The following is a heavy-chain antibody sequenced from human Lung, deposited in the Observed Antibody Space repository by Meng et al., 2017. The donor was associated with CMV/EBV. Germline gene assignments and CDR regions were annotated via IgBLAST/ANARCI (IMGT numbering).Heavy chain of an antibody. Sequence: SXKISCATSGFTFVEYAMHWVRQTPGKGLEWVSGISWNSANIGYADSVKGRFTISRDNAKKTLYLQMNSLRAEDTALYYCTKDRNFRGLDNWGQGTLVTVSS. CDR2: ISWNSANI. D-gene: IGHD3-10*01. CDR1: GFTFVEYA. J-gene: IGHJ4*02. V-gene: IGHV3-9*01. CDR3: TKDRNFRGLDN.